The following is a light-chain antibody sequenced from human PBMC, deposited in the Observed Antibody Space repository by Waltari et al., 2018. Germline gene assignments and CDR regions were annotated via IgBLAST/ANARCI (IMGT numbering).Light chain of an antibody. CDR1: RSNIGAEV. V-gene: IGLV1-44*01. CDR2: STN. J-gene: IGLJ3*02. Sequence: QSVLTQPPSASRTPGQRVTISCSGSRSNIGAEVVTWYQVLPGPAPQPLIYSTNQRPSGVPERFSASKSGTSASLAISGLQSEDEADYYCATWDYSLDGQVFGGGTKLTVL. CDR3: ATWDYSLDGQV.